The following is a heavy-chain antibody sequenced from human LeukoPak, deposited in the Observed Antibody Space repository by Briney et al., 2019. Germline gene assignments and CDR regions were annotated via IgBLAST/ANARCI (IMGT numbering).Heavy chain of an antibody. J-gene: IGHJ4*02. CDR1: GYTFTGYY. CDR3: ARDSIIAAHCFDY. V-gene: IGHV1-2*02. Sequence: ASVKVSCKASGYTFTGYYMHWVRQAPGQGLEWMGWINPDGGATSYAQKFQGRVTVARDTSISTVYMELSSLRSDDTALYYCARDSIIAAHCFDYWGQGTQVTVSS. D-gene: IGHD6-6*01. CDR2: INPDGGAT.